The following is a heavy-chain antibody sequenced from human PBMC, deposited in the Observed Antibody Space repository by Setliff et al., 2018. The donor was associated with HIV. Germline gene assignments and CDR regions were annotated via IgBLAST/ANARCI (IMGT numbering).Heavy chain of an antibody. CDR2: ISAYNGNT. J-gene: IGHJ3*02. D-gene: IGHD2-15*01. CDR1: GYTFTSYG. Sequence: ASVKVSCKASGYTFTSYGISWVRQAPGQGLEWMGWISAYNGNTNYAQKLQGRVTMTTDTSTSTAYMELRSLRPDDTAVYYCARRKYCSGGSCYSADGAFDIWGQGTMVTVSS. CDR3: ARRKYCSGGSCYSADGAFDI. V-gene: IGHV1-18*01.